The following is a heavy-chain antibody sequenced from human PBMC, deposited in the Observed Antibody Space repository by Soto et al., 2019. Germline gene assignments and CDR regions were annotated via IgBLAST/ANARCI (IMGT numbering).Heavy chain of an antibody. CDR1: GFTFSSYA. CDR3: ARDHYYDSSGSRYYYYYGMDV. J-gene: IGHJ6*02. V-gene: IGHV3-30-3*01. Sequence: GGSLRLSCAASGFTFSSYAMHWVRQAPGKGLEWVAVISYDGSNKYYADSVKGRFTISRDNSKNTLYLQMNSLRAEDTAVYYCARDHYYDSSGSRYYYYYGMDVWGQGTTVTVSS. D-gene: IGHD3-22*01. CDR2: ISYDGSNK.